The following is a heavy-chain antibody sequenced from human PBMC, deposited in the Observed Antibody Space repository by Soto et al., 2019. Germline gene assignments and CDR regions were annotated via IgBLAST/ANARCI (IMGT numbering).Heavy chain of an antibody. Sequence: ASVKVSCKASGYTFTTYDINWVRQAPGQGLEWLGWMDPNSGSTGYAQNFQGRITMTRNISRNTAHMELSSLHSEDTDVYACADDRKLTFWRKGLAVWGQGTTVTVSS. J-gene: IGHJ6*02. V-gene: IGHV1-8*01. CDR3: ADDRKLTFWRKGLAV. CDR2: MDPNSGST. CDR1: GYTFTTYD. D-gene: IGHD3-3*01.